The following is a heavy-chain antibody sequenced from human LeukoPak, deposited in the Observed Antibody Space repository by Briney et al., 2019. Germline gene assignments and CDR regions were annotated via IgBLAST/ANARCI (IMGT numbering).Heavy chain of an antibody. CDR2: ISGSGGST. Sequence: SGGSLRLSCAASGFTFSSYAMSWVRQAPGKGLEWVSAISGSGGSTYYADSVKGRFTISRDNAKNSLYLQMNSLRAEDTAVYYCRGSTSSNFDYWGQGTLVTVSS. V-gene: IGHV3-23*01. J-gene: IGHJ4*02. D-gene: IGHD2-2*01. CDR3: RGSTSSNFDY. CDR1: GFTFSSYA.